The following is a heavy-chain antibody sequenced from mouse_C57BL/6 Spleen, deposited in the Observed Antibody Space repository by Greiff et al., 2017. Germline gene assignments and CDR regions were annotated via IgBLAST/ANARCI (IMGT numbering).Heavy chain of an antibody. D-gene: IGHD1-1*01. Sequence: VQLKQSGPELVKPGASVKMSCKASGYTFTDYNMHWVKQSHGKSLEWIGYINPNNGGTSYNQKFKGKATLTVNKSSSTAYMELRSLTSRDSAVYYCARRGKDYGSSDCWGQGTTLTVSS. V-gene: IGHV1-22*01. CDR3: ARRGKDYGSSDC. J-gene: IGHJ2*01. CDR1: GYTFTDYN. CDR2: INPNNGGT.